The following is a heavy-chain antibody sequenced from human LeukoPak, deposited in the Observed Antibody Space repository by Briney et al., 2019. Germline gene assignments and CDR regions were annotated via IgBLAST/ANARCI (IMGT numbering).Heavy chain of an antibody. J-gene: IGHJ4*02. Sequence: ASVKVSCKASGYTFTSYYVHWVRQAPGQGLEWMGIIHPSGSSTSYAQKFQGRVTVTRDTSTSTVYMELSSLRSEDTAVYYCARDLSGGKLRYFDWLPPDYWGQGTLVTVSS. CDR2: IHPSGSST. CDR3: ARDLSGGKLRYFDWLPPDY. D-gene: IGHD3-9*01. V-gene: IGHV1-46*01. CDR1: GYTFTSYY.